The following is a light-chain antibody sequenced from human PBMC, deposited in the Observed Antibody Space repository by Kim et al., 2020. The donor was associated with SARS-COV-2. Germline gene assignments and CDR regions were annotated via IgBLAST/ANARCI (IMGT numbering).Light chain of an antibody. CDR2: GAS. J-gene: IGKJ2*03. V-gene: IGKV3-20*01. CDR3: QQYGSSPPYS. Sequence: PGARTALSCRASQSLSSNYLAWYQPTPGQAPRLLIHGASSRATRIPDRFSGSGSGTDFTLTISRLEPEDFAVYYCQQYGSSPPYSFGQGTKVDIK. CDR1: QSLSSNY.